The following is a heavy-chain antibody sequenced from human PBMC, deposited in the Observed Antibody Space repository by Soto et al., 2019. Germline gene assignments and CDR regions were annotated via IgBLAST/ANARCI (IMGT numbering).Heavy chain of an antibody. V-gene: IGHV1-18*04. D-gene: IGHD3-10*01. CDR1: GYTFTSYG. CDR3: ARYRITIVRGLRAFDI. J-gene: IGHJ3*02. CDR2: ISAYNGNT. Sequence: ASVKVSCKASGYTFTSYGISWVRQAPGQGLEWMGWISAYNGNTNYAQKLQGRVTMTTDTSTSTAYMELRSLRSDDTAVYYCARYRITIVRGLRAFDIWGQGTMVTVSS.